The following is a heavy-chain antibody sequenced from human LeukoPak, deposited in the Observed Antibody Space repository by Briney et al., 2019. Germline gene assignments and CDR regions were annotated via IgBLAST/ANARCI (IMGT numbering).Heavy chain of an antibody. V-gene: IGHV3-30*02. Sequence: GGSLRLSCAASGFTFSSYGMHWVRQAPGKGLELVAFIRYDGSNKYYADSVKGRFTISRDNSKNTLYLQMNSLRAEDTAVYYCAKDGGYPRGVHFDYWGQGTLVTVSS. CDR2: IRYDGSNK. CDR1: GFTFSSYG. CDR3: AKDGGYPRGVHFDY. D-gene: IGHD5-12*01. J-gene: IGHJ4*02.